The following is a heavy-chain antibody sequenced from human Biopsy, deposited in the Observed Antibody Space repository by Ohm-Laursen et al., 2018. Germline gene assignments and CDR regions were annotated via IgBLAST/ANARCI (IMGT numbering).Heavy chain of an antibody. CDR2: INQSGRT. CDR3: GNEVHGRDY. CDR1: GKTFSDYY. D-gene: IGHD2-15*01. Sequence: SGTLSLTWAVYGKTFSDYYWSWIRQPPGKGLEWIGQINQSGRTNYNPSLKSRVNISADKSNNQFSLKLTSVTSADTAVYFCGNEVHGRDYWGLGALVTVSS. J-gene: IGHJ4*02. V-gene: IGHV4-34*08.